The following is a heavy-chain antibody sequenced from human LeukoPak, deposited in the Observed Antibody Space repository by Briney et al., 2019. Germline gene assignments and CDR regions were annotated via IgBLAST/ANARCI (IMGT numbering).Heavy chain of an antibody. CDR3: ARSVAASRDY. D-gene: IGHD2-15*01. Sequence: GGPLGPSVPPPGSTLVDIARSWARKPQGKGLGWVSGINWNGGSTGYADSVKGRFTISRDNAKNSLYLQMNSLRAEDTALYYCARSVAASRDYWGQGTLVTVSS. J-gene: IGHJ4*02. V-gene: IGHV3-20*03. CDR2: INWNGGST. CDR1: GSTLVDIA.